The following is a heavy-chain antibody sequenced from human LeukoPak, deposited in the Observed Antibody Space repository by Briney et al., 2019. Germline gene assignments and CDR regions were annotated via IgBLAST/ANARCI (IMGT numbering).Heavy chain of an antibody. V-gene: IGHV3-30-3*01. Sequence: GRSLRLSCAASGFTFSSYAMHWVRQAPGKGLEWVAVISYDGSNKYYADSVKGRFTISRDNSKNTLYLQMNSLRAEDTAVYYCARDIAEPTSYDFWSVYYYYYGMDVWGQGTTVTVSS. CDR3: ARDIAEPTSYDFWSVYYYYYGMDV. CDR1: GFTFSSYA. CDR2: ISYDGSNK. J-gene: IGHJ6*02. D-gene: IGHD3-3*01.